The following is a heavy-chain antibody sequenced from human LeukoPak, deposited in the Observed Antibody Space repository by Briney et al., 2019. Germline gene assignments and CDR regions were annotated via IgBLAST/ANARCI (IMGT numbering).Heavy chain of an antibody. CDR2: ISSSSSYI. V-gene: IGHV3-21*01. D-gene: IGHD3-3*01. CDR1: GFTYSSFS. CDR3: SRDLGGFGDYNFLSGSDY. Sequence: GGSLRVSCAASGFTYSSFSMNWVRQALGKGLEWVSSISSSSSYIYYADSVKGRFTVSRDNARRSLYLQINSLRAEDTAVYYCSRDLGGFGDYNFLSGSDYWGQGALVTVSS. J-gene: IGHJ4*02.